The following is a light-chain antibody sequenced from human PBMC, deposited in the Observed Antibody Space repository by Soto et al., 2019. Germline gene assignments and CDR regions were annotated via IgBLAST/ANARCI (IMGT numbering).Light chain of an antibody. CDR3: QHYGDSLPNT. CDR2: GAS. V-gene: IGKV3-20*01. Sequence: EIVLTQSPGTLSLSQGERATLSCRASQSISSRLAWYQQKPGQAPRLLIYGASSRATGVPDRFSGSESGADFILTISRLEAEDFAVYYCQHYGDSLPNTFGQGTKLEIK. J-gene: IGKJ2*01. CDR1: QSISSR.